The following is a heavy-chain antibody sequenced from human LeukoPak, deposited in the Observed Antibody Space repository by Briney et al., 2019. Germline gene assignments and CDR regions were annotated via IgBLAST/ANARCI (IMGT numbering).Heavy chain of an antibody. CDR3: ARDEYYYDSSGSGGSPAYYFDY. D-gene: IGHD3-22*01. CDR1: GFTFSSYA. Sequence: GGSLRLSCAASGFTFSSYAMSWVRQAPGKGLEWVSAISGSGGSTYYADSVKGRFTISRDNSKNTLYLQMNSLRAEDTAVYYCARDEYYYDSSGSGGSPAYYFDYWGQGTLVTVSS. J-gene: IGHJ4*02. V-gene: IGHV3-23*01. CDR2: ISGSGGST.